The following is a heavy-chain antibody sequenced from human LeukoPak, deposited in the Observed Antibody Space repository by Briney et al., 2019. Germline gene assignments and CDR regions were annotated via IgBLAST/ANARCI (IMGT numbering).Heavy chain of an antibody. CDR3: VNVSHSDFWTGPFDP. V-gene: IGHV3-64D*06. CDR1: GFTFSNYP. CDR2: ISGNGANT. J-gene: IGHJ5*02. D-gene: IGHD3/OR15-3a*01. Sequence: GGSLRLSCSASGFTFSNYPMHWVRQAPGKRLEYVSAISGNGANTYYADSVKGRFTISRDNSKNTLYFQMISLTPEDTAVYYCVNVSHSDFWTGPFDPWGQGTLVTVSS.